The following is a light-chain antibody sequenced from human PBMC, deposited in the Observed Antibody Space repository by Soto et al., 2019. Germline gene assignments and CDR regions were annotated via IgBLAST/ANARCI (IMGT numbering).Light chain of an antibody. CDR2: GAA. J-gene: IGKJ1*01. V-gene: IGKV3-15*01. Sequence: EIVMTQSPATLSVSPGERATLSCRASQSVSNNLAWYQQKPGQAPRLLIYGAATRATGIPARFSGSGSGTEFSLTISSLQSEDFAVYYCQQYNNWPPWTFGQGTKVEIK. CDR1: QSVSNN. CDR3: QQYNNWPPWT.